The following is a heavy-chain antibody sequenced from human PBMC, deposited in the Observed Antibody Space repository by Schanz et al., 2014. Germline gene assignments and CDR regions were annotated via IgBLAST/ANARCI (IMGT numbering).Heavy chain of an antibody. J-gene: IGHJ6*02. CDR3: ARVELSVYYYAMDV. Sequence: QVQLVESGGGVVQPGGSLRLSCAASGFTFSTYGMHWVRQAPGKGLEWVAFIRDDGTYQNYADSIKGRFTVSRDNAKNSLYLQMNSLRAEDAAVYYCARVELSVYYYAMDVWGQGTTVTVSS. CDR2: IRDDGTYQ. V-gene: IGHV3-30*02. CDR1: GFTFSTYG. D-gene: IGHD2-15*01.